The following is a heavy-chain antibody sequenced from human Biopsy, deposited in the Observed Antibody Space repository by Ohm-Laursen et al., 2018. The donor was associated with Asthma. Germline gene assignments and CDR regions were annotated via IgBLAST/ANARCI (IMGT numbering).Heavy chain of an antibody. CDR1: GASITSSAHS. J-gene: IGHJ4*02. V-gene: IGHV4-39*01. CDR2: ISYTGNT. CDR3: ARHWNWGSFFDY. D-gene: IGHD7-27*01. Sequence: SETLSLTCTVSGASITSSAHSWGWIRQPPGKGLEWIGIISYTGNTDIPSLRSRVTLSVDTSKNNFSLKLTSVTAADTAVFYCARHWNWGSFFDYWGQGMLVTVSS.